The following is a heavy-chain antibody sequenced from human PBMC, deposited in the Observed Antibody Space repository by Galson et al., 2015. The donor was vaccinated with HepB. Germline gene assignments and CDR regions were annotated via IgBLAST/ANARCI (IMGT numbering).Heavy chain of an antibody. CDR3: RYFDWLLTPDV. J-gene: IGHJ6*02. CDR2: IYSGGST. CDR1: GFTVSSNY. Sequence: SLRLSCAASGFTVSSNYMSWVRQAPGKGLEWVSVIYSGGSTYYADSVKGRFTISRDNSKNTLYLQMNSLRAEDTAVYYCRYFDWLLTPDVWGQGTTVTVSS. D-gene: IGHD3-9*01. V-gene: IGHV3-53*01.